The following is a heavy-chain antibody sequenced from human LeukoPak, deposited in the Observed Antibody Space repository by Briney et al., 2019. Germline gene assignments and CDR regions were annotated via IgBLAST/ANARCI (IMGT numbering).Heavy chain of an antibody. D-gene: IGHD3-22*01. CDR2: IYYSGST. J-gene: IGHJ3*02. Sequence: TTSETLSLTCTVAGGSISSYYWSWIRQPPGKGLEWIGYIYYSGSTNYNPSLKSRVTISVDTSKNQFSLKLSPVTAAETAVYYCASGWYSYDSSGSYSTLGGAFDIWGQGTMVTVSS. CDR3: ASGWYSYDSSGSYSTLGGAFDI. V-gene: IGHV4-59*01. CDR1: GGSISSYY.